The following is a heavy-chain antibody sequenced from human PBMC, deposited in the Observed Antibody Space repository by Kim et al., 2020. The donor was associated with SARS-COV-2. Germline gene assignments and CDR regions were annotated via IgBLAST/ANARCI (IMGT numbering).Heavy chain of an antibody. Sequence: DGSTKYYADSVKGRFTISRDNSKNTLYLQMNSLRAEDTAVYYCASSRGFDYWGQGTLVTVSS. CDR2: DGSTK. CDR3: ASSRGFDY. V-gene: IGHV3-33*01. J-gene: IGHJ4*02.